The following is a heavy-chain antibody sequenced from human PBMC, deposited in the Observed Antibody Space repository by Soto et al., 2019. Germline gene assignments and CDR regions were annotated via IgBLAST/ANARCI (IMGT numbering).Heavy chain of an antibody. V-gene: IGHV1-69*13. J-gene: IGHJ3*02. D-gene: IGHD1-26*01. CDR3: ASGSYMVGAFDM. CDR2: IIPIFGTA. Sequence: SVKVSCKASGGTFSSYAMSWVRQAPGQGLEWMGGIIPIFGTANYAQKFQGRVTITADESTSTAYMELSSLRSEDTAVYYCASGSYMVGAFDMWGQGTMITVSS. CDR1: GGTFSSYA.